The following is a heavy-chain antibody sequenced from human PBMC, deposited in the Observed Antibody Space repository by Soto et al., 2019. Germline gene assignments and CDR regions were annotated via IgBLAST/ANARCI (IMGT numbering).Heavy chain of an antibody. J-gene: IGHJ4*02. V-gene: IGHV3-30*03. CDR3: VSGLAQNGHDTRFDY. CDR2: ISNDGNSK. Sequence: HPGGSLRLSCAAFGFTFSNHGIHWVRQAPGKGLEWVADISNDGNSKWYGDFVKGRFTISRDNSRNTVYLQMNGLRPEDTGAYYCVSGLAQNGHDTRFDYWGQGTQVTVSS. D-gene: IGHD5-12*01. CDR1: GFTFSNHG.